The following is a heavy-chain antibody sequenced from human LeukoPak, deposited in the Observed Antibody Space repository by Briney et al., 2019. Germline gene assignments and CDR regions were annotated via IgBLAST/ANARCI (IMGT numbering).Heavy chain of an antibody. J-gene: IGHJ3*02. CDR3: ATGNCSSTSCYPI. CDR2: VYPGDSDI. CDR1: GYPSTTYW. Sequence: GESLKISCKGSGYPSTTYWIAWVRQMPGKGLEWMGIVYPGDSDIRHSPSFRGQVTISADKSISTAYLHWSSLKASDTAMYYCATGNCSSTSCYPIWGQGTMVTVSS. D-gene: IGHD2-2*03. V-gene: IGHV5-51*01.